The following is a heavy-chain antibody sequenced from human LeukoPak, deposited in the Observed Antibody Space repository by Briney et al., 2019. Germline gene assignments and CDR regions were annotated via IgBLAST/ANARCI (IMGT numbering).Heavy chain of an antibody. V-gene: IGHV1-18*01. CDR3: ARDVTAQYSSGWYYVGY. D-gene: IGHD6-19*01. CDR1: GYTFTSYG. J-gene: IGHJ4*02. CDR2: ISAYNGNT. Sequence: ASVKVSCKASGYTFTSYGISWVRQAPGQGLEWMGWISAYNGNTNYAQKLQGRVTMTTDTSTSTAYMELRSLGSDDTAVYYCARDVTAQYSSGWYYVGYWGQGTLVTVSS.